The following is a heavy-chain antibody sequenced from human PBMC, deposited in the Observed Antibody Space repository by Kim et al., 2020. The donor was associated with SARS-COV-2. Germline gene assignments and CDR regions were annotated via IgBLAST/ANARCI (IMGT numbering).Heavy chain of an antibody. V-gene: IGHV4-34*01. D-gene: IGHD2-2*01. CDR2: INHSGST. Sequence: SETLSLTCAVYGGSFSGYYWSWIRQPPGKGLEWIGEINHSGSTNYNPSLKSRVTISVDTSKNQFSLKLSSVTAADTAVYYCARSRGRYCSSTSCANWFDPWGQGTLVTVSS. CDR3: ARSRGRYCSSTSCANWFDP. CDR1: GGSFSGYY. J-gene: IGHJ5*02.